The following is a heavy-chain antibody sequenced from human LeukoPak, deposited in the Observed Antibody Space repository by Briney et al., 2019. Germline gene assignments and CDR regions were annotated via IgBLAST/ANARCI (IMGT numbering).Heavy chain of an antibody. V-gene: IGHV1-69*13. CDR2: IIPIFGTA. D-gene: IGHD3-16*01. J-gene: IGHJ6*04. Sequence: SVKVSCKASGGTFSSYAISWVRQPPGQGLEWMGGIIPIFGTANYAQKFQGRVTITADESTSTAYMELSSLRSEDTAVYYCARDPPGGRYGMDVWGKGTTVTVSS. CDR3: ARDPPGGRYGMDV. CDR1: GGTFSSYA.